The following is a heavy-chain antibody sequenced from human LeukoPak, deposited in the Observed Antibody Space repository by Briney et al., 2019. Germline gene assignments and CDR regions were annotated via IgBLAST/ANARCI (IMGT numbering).Heavy chain of an antibody. V-gene: IGHV3-30-3*01. CDR3: ARGRVVMPDDAFDI. CDR1: GFTFSSYA. CDR2: ISYDGSNK. Sequence: GGSLRLSCAASGFTFSSYAMHWVRQAPGEGLEWVAVISYDGSNKYYADSVKGRFTISRDNSKNTLYLQMNSLRAEDTAVYYCARGRVVMPDDAFDIWGQGTMVTVSS. D-gene: IGHD3-22*01. J-gene: IGHJ3*02.